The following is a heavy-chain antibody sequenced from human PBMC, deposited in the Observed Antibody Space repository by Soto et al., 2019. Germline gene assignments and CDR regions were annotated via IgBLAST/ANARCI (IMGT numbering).Heavy chain of an antibody. J-gene: IGHJ4*02. CDR1: GGTFSSYA. CDR3: ASYPRDGFVDY. D-gene: IGHD5-12*01. CDR2: IIPIFGTA. V-gene: IGHV1-69*13. Sequence: ASVKVSCKASGGTFSSYAISWVRQAPGQGLEWMGGIIPIFGTANYAQKFQGRVTITADESTSTAYMELSSLRSEDTAVYYCASYPRDGFVDYWGQGTLVTVSS.